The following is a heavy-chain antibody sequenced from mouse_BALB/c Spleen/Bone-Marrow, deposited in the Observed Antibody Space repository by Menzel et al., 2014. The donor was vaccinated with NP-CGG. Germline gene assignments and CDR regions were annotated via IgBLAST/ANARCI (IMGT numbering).Heavy chain of an antibody. CDR1: GFTFSDYY. J-gene: IGHJ4*01. CDR2: INDGGSYT. V-gene: IGHV5-4*02. Sequence: DVQLQESGGGLVKPGGSLKLSCAVSGFTFSDYYMYWVRQNPEKRLEWVATINDGGSYTYYPDSVKGRFTISRDNAKNSLYLQMSSLKSEDTAMYYCARDGNFAMDYWGQGTSVTVSS. CDR3: ARDGNFAMDY. D-gene: IGHD2-1*01.